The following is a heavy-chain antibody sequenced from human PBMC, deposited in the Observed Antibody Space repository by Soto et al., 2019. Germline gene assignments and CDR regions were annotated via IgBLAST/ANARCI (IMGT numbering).Heavy chain of an antibody. Sequence: SETLSLTCTVSGGSISSYYWSWIRQPPGKGLEWIGYIYYSGSTNYNPSLKSRVTISVDTSKNQFSLKLSSVTAADTAVYYCARAFEYSSSYDYWGQGTLVTVS. J-gene: IGHJ4*02. V-gene: IGHV4-59*01. D-gene: IGHD6-6*01. CDR1: GGSISSYY. CDR2: IYYSGST. CDR3: ARAFEYSSSYDY.